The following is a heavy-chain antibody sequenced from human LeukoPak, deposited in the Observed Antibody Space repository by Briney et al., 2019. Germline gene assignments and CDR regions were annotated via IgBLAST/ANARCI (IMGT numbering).Heavy chain of an antibody. V-gene: IGHV3-7*01. CDR3: ARVGYCTSTSCFGRRYYYYAMDV. Sequence: GGSLRLSCAASGFTFSTYWMSWVRQAPGKGLEWVANIKPDGSEKYYVDSVKGRFTISRDNAKNSLSLQMNSLRAEDTAVYYCARVGYCTSTSCFGRRYYYYAMDVWGQGTTVTVSS. D-gene: IGHD2-2*01. CDR2: IKPDGSEK. J-gene: IGHJ6*02. CDR1: GFTFSTYW.